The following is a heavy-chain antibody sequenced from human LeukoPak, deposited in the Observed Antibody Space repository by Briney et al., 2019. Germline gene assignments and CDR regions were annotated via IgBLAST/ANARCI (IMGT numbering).Heavy chain of an antibody. J-gene: IGHJ4*02. CDR3: TRSNCSSTSCYDY. CDR2: IRSKANSHAT. D-gene: IGHD2-2*01. Sequence: GGSLRLSCAASGFTFSGSAMHWVRQASGKGLEWVGRIRSKANSHATAYAASVKGRFTISRDDSKNTAYLQMNSLKTEDTAVYYCTRSNCSSTSCYDYWGQGTLVTVSS. V-gene: IGHV3-73*01. CDR1: GFTFSGSA.